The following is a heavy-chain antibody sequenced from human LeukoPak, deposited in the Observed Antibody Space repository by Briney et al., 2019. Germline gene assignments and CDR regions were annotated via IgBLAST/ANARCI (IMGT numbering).Heavy chain of an antibody. D-gene: IGHD3-3*01. V-gene: IGHV1-69*01. CDR2: IIPIFGSG. J-gene: IGHJ4*02. Sequence: ASVTVSFTSSVGIFSNYAICWVRQAPGQGVEWMGGIIPIFGSGHSAQNFQGRLTITADESTRTTYMELSSLRSEDTAVYYCAKGHDDFRQFDFWGQGILVIVSS. CDR3: AKGHDDFRQFDF. CDR1: VGIFSNYA.